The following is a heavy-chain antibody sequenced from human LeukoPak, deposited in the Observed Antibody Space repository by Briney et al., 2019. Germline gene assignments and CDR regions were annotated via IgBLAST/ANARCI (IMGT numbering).Heavy chain of an antibody. CDR3: TKPAQSVALIDDY. CDR1: GFTFDDYA. CDR2: ISGDGGST. V-gene: IGHV3-43*02. D-gene: IGHD2-15*01. Sequence: PGGSLKLSCAASGFTFDDYAMHWVRQAPGKGLEWVSLISGDGGSTYYADSVKGRFTISRDNSRNSLYLQMNSLRTEDTALYYCTKPAQSVALIDDYWGQGTLVTVSS. J-gene: IGHJ4*02.